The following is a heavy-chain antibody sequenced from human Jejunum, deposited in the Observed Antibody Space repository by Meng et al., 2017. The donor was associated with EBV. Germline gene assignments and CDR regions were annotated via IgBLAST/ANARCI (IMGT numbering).Heavy chain of an antibody. V-gene: IGHV4-4*02. CDR3: ARASSERLLDY. CDR1: TDFISSYEW. Sequence: QGQLQESGPGLVKPSGALSLTCAVSTDFISSYEWWSWVRQPPGKGLEWLGEINQVGSTYYNPSLKSRFTISIETSKRQFSLRLNSMTAADTAVYYCARASSERLLDYWGQGTLVTVSS. CDR2: INQVGST. D-gene: IGHD1-14*01. J-gene: IGHJ4*02.